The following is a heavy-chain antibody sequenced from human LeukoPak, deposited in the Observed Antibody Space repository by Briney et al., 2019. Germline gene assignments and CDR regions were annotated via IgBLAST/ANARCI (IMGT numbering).Heavy chain of an antibody. Sequence: GGSLRLSCAASGFTFSSYGMHWVRQAPGKGLEWVAFIRYDGSNKYYADSVKGRFTISRDNSRNTLYLQMNSLRAEDTAVYYCAKDSAYYDSSGYYLPDYWGQGTLVTVSS. CDR2: IRYDGSNK. CDR1: GFTFSSYG. V-gene: IGHV3-30*02. CDR3: AKDSAYYDSSGYYLPDY. D-gene: IGHD3-22*01. J-gene: IGHJ4*02.